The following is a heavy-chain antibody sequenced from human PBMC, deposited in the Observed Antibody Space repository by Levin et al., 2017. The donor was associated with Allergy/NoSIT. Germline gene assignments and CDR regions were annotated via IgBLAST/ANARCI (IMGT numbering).Heavy chain of an antibody. J-gene: IGHJ5*02. V-gene: IGHV3-11*01. CDR2: ISSSGSTI. D-gene: IGHD3-16*02. CDR1: GFTFSDYY. CDR3: AREVYVWGSYRRFDP. Sequence: GGSLRLSCAASGFTFSDYYMSWIRQAPGKGLEWVSYISSSGSTIYYADSVKGRFTISRDNAKNSLYLQMNSLRAEDTAVYYCAREVYVWGSYRRFDPWGQGTLVTVSS.